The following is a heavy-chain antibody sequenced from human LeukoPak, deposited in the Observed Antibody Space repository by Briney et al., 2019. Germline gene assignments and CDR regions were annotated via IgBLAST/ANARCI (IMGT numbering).Heavy chain of an antibody. Sequence: GASEKVSCKPSGYTFTSFGISGVRQAPGQGLEWRVGIGAYNGDTSYAQKFQGRVTMTTDTSTSTAYMDLRSLRSDDTAVYYCTRDHCRGDNCPSFDYWGQGTLVTVSS. V-gene: IGHV1-18*04. CDR2: IGAYNGDT. CDR3: TRDHCRGDNCPSFDY. J-gene: IGHJ4*02. D-gene: IGHD2-15*01. CDR1: GYTFTSFG.